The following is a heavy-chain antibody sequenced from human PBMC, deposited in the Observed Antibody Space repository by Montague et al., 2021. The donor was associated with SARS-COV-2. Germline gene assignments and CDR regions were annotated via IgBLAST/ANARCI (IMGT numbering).Heavy chain of an antibody. J-gene: IGHJ3*02. D-gene: IGHD4-11*01. CDR1: GFTFSSYS. CDR3: ARDATTLAFDI. V-gene: IGHV3-21*01. CDR2: ISSSSSYI. Sequence: SLRLSCAASGFTFSSYSMNWVRQAPGKGLEWVSSISSSSSYIYYADSVKGRSTISRDNAKNSLYLQMNSLRAEDTAVYYCARDATTLAFDIWGQGTMVTVAS.